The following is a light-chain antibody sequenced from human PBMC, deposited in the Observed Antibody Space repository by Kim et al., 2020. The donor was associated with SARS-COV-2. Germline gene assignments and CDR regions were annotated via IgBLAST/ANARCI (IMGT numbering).Light chain of an antibody. Sequence: SYELTQPPSVSVSPGQTASITCSGDKLGDKYACWYQQKPGQSPVLVIYQDSKRPSGIPERFSGSNSGNTATLTISGTQAMDEADYYCPAWDSSFAVFGGGTQLTVL. V-gene: IGLV3-1*01. CDR2: QDS. CDR3: PAWDSSFAV. J-gene: IGLJ7*01. CDR1: KLGDKY.